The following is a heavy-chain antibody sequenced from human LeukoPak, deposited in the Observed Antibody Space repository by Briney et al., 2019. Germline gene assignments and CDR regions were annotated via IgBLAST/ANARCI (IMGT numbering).Heavy chain of an antibody. CDR1: GGSISSSSYY. CDR2: IYYSGST. CDR3: ARTARGSGETDY. V-gene: IGHV4-39*07. Sequence: SETLSLTCTVSGGSISSSSYYWGWIRQPPGKGLEWIGSIYYSGSTYYNPSLKSRVTISVDTSKNQFSLKLSSVTAADTAVYYCARTARGSGETDYWGQGTLVTVSS. J-gene: IGHJ4*02. D-gene: IGHD7-27*01.